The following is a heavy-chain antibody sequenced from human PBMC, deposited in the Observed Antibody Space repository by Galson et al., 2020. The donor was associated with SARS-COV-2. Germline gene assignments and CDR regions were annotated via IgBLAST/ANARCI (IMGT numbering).Heavy chain of an antibody. CDR2: INPSGGSP. CDR1: GYTFTSYY. CDR3: ARGAEYYDFWSGYYRNWFDP. J-gene: IGHJ5*02. V-gene: IGHV1-46*01. Sequence: ASVKVSCQASGYTFTSYYMHWARQAPGQGLEWLGIINPSGGSPSYDQKFQGRVTMTRDTSTSTVYMELSSLRSEDTAVYYCARGAEYYDFWSGYYRNWFDPWGQGTLVTVSS. D-gene: IGHD3-3*01.